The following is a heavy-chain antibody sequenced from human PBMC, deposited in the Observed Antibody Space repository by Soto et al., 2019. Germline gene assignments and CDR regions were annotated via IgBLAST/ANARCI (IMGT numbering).Heavy chain of an antibody. D-gene: IGHD5-18*01. J-gene: IGHJ4*02. Sequence: ASVKVSCKASGYTFTSYYMHWVRQAPGQGLEWMGIINPSGGDTSYAQKFQGRVSMTRDTSTSTVYMELSSLRSEDTALYYCARDFGRGTAMESLDYWGQGTLVTVSS. CDR3: ARDFGRGTAMESLDY. CDR1: GYTFTSYY. V-gene: IGHV1-46*01. CDR2: INPSGGDT.